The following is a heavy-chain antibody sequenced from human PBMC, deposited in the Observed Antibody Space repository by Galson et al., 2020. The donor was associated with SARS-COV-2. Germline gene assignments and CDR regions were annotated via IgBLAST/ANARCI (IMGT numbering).Heavy chain of an antibody. D-gene: IGHD3-16*01. CDR2: IFYSGST. J-gene: IGHJ4*02. V-gene: IGHV4-59*01. CDR3: ARYGGPFDN. CDR1: NGSLSGYY. Sequence: SETLSLTCTVSNGSLSGYYWSWIRQPPGKGLEWVGYIFYSGSTNYNPSLRSRATISVDTSKNQFALKLSSVTAADTAVSYCARYGGPFDNWGQGAPVTVSS.